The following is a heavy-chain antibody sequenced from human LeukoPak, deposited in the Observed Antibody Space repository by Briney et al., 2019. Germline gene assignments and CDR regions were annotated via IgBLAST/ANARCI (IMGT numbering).Heavy chain of an antibody. CDR2: ISSSSSTI. CDR1: GFTFSSYS. Sequence: PGGSLRLSCAASGFTFSSYSMNWVRQAPGKGLEWVSYISSSSSTIYYADSVKGRFTISRDNSKNTLYLQMNSLRAEDTAVYYCAKDGSQLRYFDWLYRSPYYYYYMDVWGKGTTVTISS. D-gene: IGHD3-9*01. CDR3: AKDGSQLRYFDWLYRSPYYYYYMDV. J-gene: IGHJ6*03. V-gene: IGHV3-48*01.